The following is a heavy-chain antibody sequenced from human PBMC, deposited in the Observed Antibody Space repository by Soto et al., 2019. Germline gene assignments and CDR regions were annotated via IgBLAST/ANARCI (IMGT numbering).Heavy chain of an antibody. CDR1: GGTFSSYA. CDR2: IIPIFGTA. Sequence: QVQLVQSGAEVKKPGSSVKVSCKASGGTFSSYAISWVRQAPGQGLEWMGGIIPIFGTANYAQKFQGRVTITADESTSPAYMELSSLRSEDTAVYYCARARGITMVRGLWVVGHFDYWGQGTLVTVSS. V-gene: IGHV1-69*01. D-gene: IGHD3-10*01. J-gene: IGHJ4*02. CDR3: ARARGITMVRGLWVVGHFDY.